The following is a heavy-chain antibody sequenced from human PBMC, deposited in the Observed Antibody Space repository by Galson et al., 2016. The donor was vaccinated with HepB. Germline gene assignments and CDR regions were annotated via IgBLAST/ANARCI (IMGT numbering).Heavy chain of an antibody. CDR1: GYTLSDLS. CDR3: VIDPQV. Sequence: SVKVSCKVSGYTLSDLSVYWVRQAPGKGLESMGGIDREDGDTMYAQKFQGRVTMTEDTSTDTAYMELRSLRSEDTALYYCVIDPQVWGQGTLVTVSP. CDR2: IDREDGDT. V-gene: IGHV1-24*01. J-gene: IGHJ4*02.